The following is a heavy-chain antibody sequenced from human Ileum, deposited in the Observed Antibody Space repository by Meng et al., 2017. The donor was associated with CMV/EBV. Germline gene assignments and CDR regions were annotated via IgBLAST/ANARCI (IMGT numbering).Heavy chain of an antibody. Sequence: QVQLQESGPGLVKPSQTLSLACAISGGSVSSGGYYWSWSRQPPGKGLQWIGHIYNSGSTYYNPSLKSRLTISLDTSKNQFSLNLRSVTAADTAVYYCARGSVIASALSFDHWGQGTLVTVSS. J-gene: IGHJ4*02. D-gene: IGHD6-13*01. CDR2: IYNSGST. CDR3: ARGSVIASALSFDH. CDR1: GGSVSSGGYY. V-gene: IGHV4-30-4*01.